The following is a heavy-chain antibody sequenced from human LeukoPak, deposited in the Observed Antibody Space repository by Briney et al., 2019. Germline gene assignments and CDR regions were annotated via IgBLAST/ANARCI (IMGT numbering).Heavy chain of an antibody. CDR2: INHSGST. J-gene: IGHJ5*02. V-gene: IGHV4-34*01. D-gene: IGHD1-26*01. CDR3: ARALSGSYFWYYNWFDP. CDR1: GGSFSAYY. Sequence: SETLSLTCAVYGGSFSAYYWSWIRQPPGKGLEWIGEINHSGSTNYNPSLKSRVTISVDTSKNQFSLKLSSVTAADTAVYYCARALSGSYFWYYNWFDPWGQGTLVTVSS.